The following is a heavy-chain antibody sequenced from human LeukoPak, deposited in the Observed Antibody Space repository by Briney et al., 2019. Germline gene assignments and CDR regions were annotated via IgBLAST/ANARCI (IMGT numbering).Heavy chain of an antibody. CDR3: TSRPTDGSG. Sequence: PGGSLRLSCVVSGLSVSKNDMNWVRQAPGKGLEWVSVINAPGRTKYADSVEGRFTISRDTSKNTLYLQMNSLRSEDTAVYYCTSRPTDGSGWGQGTLVIVSS. CDR2: INAPGRT. D-gene: IGHD2-15*01. CDR1: GLSVSKND. V-gene: IGHV3-53*01. J-gene: IGHJ4*02.